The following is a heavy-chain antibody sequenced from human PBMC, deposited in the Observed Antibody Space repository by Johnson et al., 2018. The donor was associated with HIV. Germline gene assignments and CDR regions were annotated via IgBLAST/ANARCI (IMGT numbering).Heavy chain of an antibody. CDR1: GFTFSSYW. D-gene: IGHD3-22*01. V-gene: IGHV3-7*01. CDR3: ARDGAWGHISMIVVVLRHDAFDI. J-gene: IGHJ3*02. CDR2: IKQDGSEK. Sequence: VQLVESGGGLVQPGGSLRLSCAASGFTFSSYWMSWVRQAPGKGLEWVANIKQDGSEKYYVDSVKGRFTISRDNAKNSLYLQMNSRRAEDTAVYYCARDGAWGHISMIVVVLRHDAFDIWGQGTMVTVSS.